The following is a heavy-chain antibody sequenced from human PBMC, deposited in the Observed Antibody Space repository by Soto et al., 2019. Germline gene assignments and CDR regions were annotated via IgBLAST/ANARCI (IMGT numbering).Heavy chain of an antibody. D-gene: IGHD3-3*01. CDR3: ARGGSSFWSGYPFFDY. J-gene: IGHJ4*02. CDR1: GGSISSYY. V-gene: IGHV4-59*08. Sequence: SETLSLTCTVSGGSISSYYWSWIRQPPGKGLEWIGYIYYSGSTNYNPSLKSRVTISVDTSKNQFSLKLSSVTAADTAVYYCARGGSSFWSGYPFFDYWGQGTLVTVSS. CDR2: IYYSGST.